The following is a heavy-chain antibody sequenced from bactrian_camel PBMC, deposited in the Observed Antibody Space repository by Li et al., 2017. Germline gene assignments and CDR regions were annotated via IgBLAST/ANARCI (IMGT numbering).Heavy chain of an antibody. Sequence: HVQLVESGGGSVQAGGSLRLSCVVSGDTASTYCMGWFRQAPGQLREGVAAIDSDGNTSYGEAVKGRFTISVDSAKNTLVLQMNNLAPEDTASYYCAAETPCSKQLLPSPTTYNFWGPGTQVTVS. CDR3: AAETPCSKQLLPSPTTYNF. J-gene: IGHJ4*01. D-gene: IGHD1*01. CDR1: GDTASTYC. V-gene: IGHV3S53*01. CDR2: IDSDGNT.